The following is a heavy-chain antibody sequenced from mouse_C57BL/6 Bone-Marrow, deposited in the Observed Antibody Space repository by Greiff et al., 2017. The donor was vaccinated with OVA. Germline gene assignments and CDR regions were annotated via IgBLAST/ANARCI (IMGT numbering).Heavy chain of an antibody. CDR1: GFTFSDYG. CDR2: ISNLAYSI. J-gene: IGHJ2*01. Sequence: EVMLVASGGGLVQPGGSLKLSCAASGFTFSDYGMAWVRQAPRKGPEWVAFISNLAYSIYYADTVTGRFTISRENAKNTLYLEMSSLRSEDTAMYYCARENYYGTFDYWGQGTTLTVSS. CDR3: ARENYYGTFDY. D-gene: IGHD1-1*01. V-gene: IGHV5-15*01.